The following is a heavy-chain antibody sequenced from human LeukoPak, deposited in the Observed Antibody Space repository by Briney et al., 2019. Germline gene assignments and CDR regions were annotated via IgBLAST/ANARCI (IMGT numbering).Heavy chain of an antibody. J-gene: IGHJ4*02. D-gene: IGHD3-10*01. CDR1: GFTVSSNY. CDR2: IYSGGST. Sequence: GGSLRLSCAASGFTVSSNYMSWVRQAPGKGLEWVSVIYSGGSTYYADSVKGRFTISRDNSKNTLYLQMNSLRADDTAIYYCAKVIITGAFPDYFDNWGQGTLVTVSS. V-gene: IGHV3-53*01. CDR3: AKVIITGAFPDYFDN.